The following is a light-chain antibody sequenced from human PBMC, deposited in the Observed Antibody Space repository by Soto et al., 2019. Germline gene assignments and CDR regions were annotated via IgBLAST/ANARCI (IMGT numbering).Light chain of an antibody. CDR2: DAS. V-gene: IGKV1-13*02. Sequence: AIQLTQSPSSLSASVGDRVTITCRASQGISSALAWYQQKPGKAPKLLIHDASSLESGVPSRFSGNGSGTDFTLTISSLQPEDFATYCCQQFNSYLVYTFGQGTKLEIK. CDR1: QGISSA. CDR3: QQFNSYLVYT. J-gene: IGKJ2*01.